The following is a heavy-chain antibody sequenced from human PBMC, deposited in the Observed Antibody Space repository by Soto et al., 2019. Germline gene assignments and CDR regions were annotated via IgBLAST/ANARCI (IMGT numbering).Heavy chain of an antibody. CDR2: ISAYNGNT. CDR1: GYTFTSYG. D-gene: IGHD1-26*01. Sequence: QVQLVQSGAEVKKPGASVKVSCKASGYTFTSYGISWVRQAPGQGLEWMGWISAYNGNTNYPQMLQGRVTMTTDTTTRSAYMELRSLRSDATAVYYCGRGVRASYYFDYWGQGTLVTVSS. J-gene: IGHJ4*02. V-gene: IGHV1-18*01. CDR3: GRGVRASYYFDY.